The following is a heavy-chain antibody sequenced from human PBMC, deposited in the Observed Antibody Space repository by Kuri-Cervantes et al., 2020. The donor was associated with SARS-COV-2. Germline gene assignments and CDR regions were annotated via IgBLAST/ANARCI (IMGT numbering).Heavy chain of an antibody. D-gene: IGHD3-22*01. CDR2: ISYDGSNK. J-gene: IGHJ5*02. CDR1: GFTFSSYA. CDR3: AKAAGADYYDSSGYYKP. V-gene: IGHV3-30-3*01. Sequence: LSLTCAASGFTFSSYAMHWVRQAPGKGLEWVAVISYDGSNKYYADSVKGRFTISRDNSKNTLYLQMNSLRAEDTAVYYCAKAAGADYYDSSGYYKPWGEGTLVTVSS.